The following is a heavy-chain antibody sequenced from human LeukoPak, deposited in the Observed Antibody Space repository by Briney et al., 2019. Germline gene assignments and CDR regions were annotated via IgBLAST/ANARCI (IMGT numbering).Heavy chain of an antibody. CDR1: GFTFSSYA. J-gene: IGHJ4*02. CDR3: AKDRSRGSSWYSFDY. CDR2: ISGSGGST. D-gene: IGHD6-13*01. V-gene: IGHV3-23*01. Sequence: GGSLRLSCAASGFTFSSYAMSWVRQAPGKGLEWVSTISGSGGSTYYADSVKGRFTISRDNSKNTMYLQMNSLRAEDTAVYYCAKDRSRGSSWYSFDYWGQGTLVTVSS.